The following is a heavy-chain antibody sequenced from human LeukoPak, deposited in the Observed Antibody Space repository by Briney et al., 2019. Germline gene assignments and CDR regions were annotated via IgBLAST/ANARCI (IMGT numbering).Heavy chain of an antibody. Sequence: PGESLKISCKGSGYSFTSYWIGWVRQVPGKGLEWMGIIYPGDSDTRYRPSFQGQVTISADKSISTAYLKWSSLKASDTAMDYCARRYCSGGSCYPGAFDIWVQGTMVTVSS. J-gene: IGHJ3*02. CDR2: IYPGDSDT. CDR3: ARRYCSGGSCYPGAFDI. CDR1: GYSFTSYW. V-gene: IGHV5-51*01. D-gene: IGHD2-15*01.